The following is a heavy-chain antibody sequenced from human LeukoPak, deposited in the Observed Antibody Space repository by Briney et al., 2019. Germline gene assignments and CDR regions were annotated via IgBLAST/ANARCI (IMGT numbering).Heavy chain of an antibody. CDR1: GYSINSGYY. V-gene: IGHV4-38-2*01. CDR2: IYHSGST. J-gene: IGHJ4*02. Sequence: KPSETLSLTCAVSGYSINSGYYWGCIRQPPGKGLEWIGSIYHSGSTYYNPSLKRRVTRTVDTSKNQFSLKLSSVTAADTAVYYCARVKDSSGYSSWGYGRQGNRVTVSS. CDR3: ARVKDSSGYSSWGY. D-gene: IGHD3-22*01.